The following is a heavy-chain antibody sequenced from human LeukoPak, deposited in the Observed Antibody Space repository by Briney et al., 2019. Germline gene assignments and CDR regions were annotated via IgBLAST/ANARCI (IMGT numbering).Heavy chain of an antibody. Sequence: SETLSLTCTVSGGSISSYYWSWIRQPPGKGLEWIGYIYYSGSTNYNPSLKSRVTISVDTSKNQFSLKLSSVTAADTAVYYCARGALAYYYGSGSRYNWFDPWGQGTLVPVSS. CDR1: GGSISSYY. D-gene: IGHD3-10*01. V-gene: IGHV4-59*01. CDR3: ARGALAYYYGSGSRYNWFDP. J-gene: IGHJ5*02. CDR2: IYYSGST.